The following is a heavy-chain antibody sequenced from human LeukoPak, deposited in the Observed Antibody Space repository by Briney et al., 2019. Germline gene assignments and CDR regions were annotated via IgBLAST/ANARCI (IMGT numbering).Heavy chain of an antibody. V-gene: IGHV3-30*02. CDR1: GFTLSSYG. D-gene: IGHD1-1*01. J-gene: IGHJ6*03. CDR3: AKDSQLELRNYYYYYYMDV. CDR2: IRKEGSNK. Sequence: GGSLRLSCAASGFTLSSYGMHWVRQAPGKGRGWVAFIRKEGSNKYYADSVKGRFTISRDNSKNTLYLQMNSLRAEDTAVYYCAKDSQLELRNYYYYYYMDVWGKGTTVTVSS.